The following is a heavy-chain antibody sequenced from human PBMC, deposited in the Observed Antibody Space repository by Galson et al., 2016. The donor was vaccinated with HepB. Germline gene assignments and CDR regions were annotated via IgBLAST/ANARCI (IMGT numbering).Heavy chain of an antibody. J-gene: IGHJ6*03. V-gene: IGHV3-23*01. CDR1: GFTFGSYA. CDR2: SFSGGST. Sequence: SLRLSCAVSGFTFGSYAMSWVRQAPGKGLQWVSSFSGGSTYYAESVKGRFTISRDNSKNTLYLRMNSRRVEDTAVYYCAKGGRPPDFWSAYYQGGKDYYYYMDVWGKGTTVTVSS. CDR3: AKGGRPPDFWSAYYQGGKDYYYYMDV. D-gene: IGHD3-3*01.